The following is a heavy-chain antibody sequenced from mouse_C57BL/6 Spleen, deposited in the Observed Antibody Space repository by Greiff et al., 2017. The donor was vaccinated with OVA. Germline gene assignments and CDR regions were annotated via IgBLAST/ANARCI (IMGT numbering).Heavy chain of an antibody. V-gene: IGHV1-26*01. CDR3: AGPTTEGFAY. J-gene: IGHJ3*01. D-gene: IGHD1-1*01. CDR2: INPNNGGT. Sequence: VQLQQSGPELVKPGASVKISCKASGYTFTDYYMNWVKQSHGKSLEWIGDINPNNGGTSYNQKFKGKATLTVDKSSSTAYMELRSMTSEDSAVYYCAGPTTEGFAYWGQGTLVTVSA. CDR1: GYTFTDYY.